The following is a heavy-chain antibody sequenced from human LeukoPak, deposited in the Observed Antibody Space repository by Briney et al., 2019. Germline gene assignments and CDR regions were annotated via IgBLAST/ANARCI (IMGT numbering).Heavy chain of an antibody. J-gene: IGHJ5*02. CDR2: IHYNGNT. CDR3: ARHMLYSYGRGYNWFDP. V-gene: IGHV4-59*01. Sequence: TTSETLSLTCSVSGDSISSYYWTWIRQTPGKGLEWIAYIHYNGNTKSNPSLKSRVTISLDTSKNQFSLKLTSLTAADTAVYYCARHMLYSYGRGYNWFDPWGQGTLVTVSS. CDR1: GDSISSYY. D-gene: IGHD5-18*01.